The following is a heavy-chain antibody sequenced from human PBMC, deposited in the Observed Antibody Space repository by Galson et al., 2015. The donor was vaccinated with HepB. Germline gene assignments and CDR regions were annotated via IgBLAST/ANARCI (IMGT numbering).Heavy chain of an antibody. D-gene: IGHD3-22*01. J-gene: IGHJ4*02. CDR3: ARQDNYDMPGIYYFDY. CDR2: INGDGTSI. Sequence: SLRLSCAASGFSFSSYIMNWVRQAPGKGLEWVSSINGDGTSIYYADSMKGRFTISRDNAKSSLYLQMSSLRAEDTAVYYCARQDNYDMPGIYYFDYWGQGTLVTVSS. CDR1: GFSFSSYI. V-gene: IGHV3-21*01.